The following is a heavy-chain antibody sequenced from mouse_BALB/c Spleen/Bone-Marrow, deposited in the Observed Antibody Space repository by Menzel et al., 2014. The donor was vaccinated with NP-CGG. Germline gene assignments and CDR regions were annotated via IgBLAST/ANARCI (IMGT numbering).Heavy chain of an antibody. V-gene: IGHV5-4*02. CDR1: GFTFSDYY. CDR3: ANYYGSTWFAY. J-gene: IGHJ3*01. CDR2: ISDGGSYT. D-gene: IGHD1-1*01. Sequence: EVQLVESGGGLVKPGGSLKLSCAASGFTFSDYYMYWVRQTPEKRLEWVATISDGGSYTYYPDSVKGRFTISSDNAKNNLYLQMSSLKSEDTAMYYCANYYGSTWFAYWGQGTLVTVSA.